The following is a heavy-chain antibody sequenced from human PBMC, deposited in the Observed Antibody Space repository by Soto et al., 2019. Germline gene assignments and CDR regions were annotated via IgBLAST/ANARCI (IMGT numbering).Heavy chain of an antibody. V-gene: IGHV3-30*19. CDR1: GFTFSSYG. CDR3: ARGVFYYYDSSGYSPDY. Sequence: QVQLVESGGGVVQPGRSLRLSCAASGFTFSSYGMHWVRQAPGKGLEWVAVISYDGSQKNYADSVKGRFTISRDNSKNMMYLQMNSLRPEDTAVYYCARGVFYYYDSSGYSPDYWGQGTLVTVSS. D-gene: IGHD3-22*01. J-gene: IGHJ4*02. CDR2: ISYDGSQK.